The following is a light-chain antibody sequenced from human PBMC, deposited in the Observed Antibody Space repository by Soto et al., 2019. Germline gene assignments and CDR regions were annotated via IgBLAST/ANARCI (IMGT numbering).Light chain of an antibody. CDR2: GAS. J-gene: IGKJ2*01. CDR1: ESVSSNY. V-gene: IGKV3-20*01. CDR3: QQYVSSLLA. Sequence: EIVLTQSPGTLSLSPGERATLSCRASESVSSNYLAWYQQKPGQAPRLLIYGASSRATGIPDRFSGSGSGTAFTLTISRLEPEDLAVYYCQQYVSSLLAFGQGNKLEIK.